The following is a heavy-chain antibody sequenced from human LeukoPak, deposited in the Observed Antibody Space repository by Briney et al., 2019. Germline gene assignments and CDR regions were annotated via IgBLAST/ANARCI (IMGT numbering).Heavy chain of an antibody. CDR1: GYSISSGYD. CDR3: ARITPSLDSSGYYMY. CDR2: IYRRGST. D-gene: IGHD3-22*01. J-gene: IGHJ4*02. Sequence: PSDTLSLTCTVSGYSISSGYDWGWIRQPPGKGLEWIGSIYRRGSTYYNPSLKSRLTISVDTSKDQFSLKLSSVTAADTAVYYCARITPSLDSSGYYMYWGQGTLVTVSS. V-gene: IGHV4-38-2*02.